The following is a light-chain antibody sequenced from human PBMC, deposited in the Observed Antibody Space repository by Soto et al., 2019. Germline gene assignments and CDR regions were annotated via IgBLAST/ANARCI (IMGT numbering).Light chain of an antibody. Sequence: LTQSPAILSLSPGERATLSCRASQSVSNYLAWYQQRPGQAPRLLIYDSSNRATGIPARFTASGSGTDFTLTISSLGPEDFAVYYCQQRRVWPLTFGGGTKVEIK. CDR3: QQRRVWPLT. V-gene: IGKV3-11*01. J-gene: IGKJ4*01. CDR2: DSS. CDR1: QSVSNY.